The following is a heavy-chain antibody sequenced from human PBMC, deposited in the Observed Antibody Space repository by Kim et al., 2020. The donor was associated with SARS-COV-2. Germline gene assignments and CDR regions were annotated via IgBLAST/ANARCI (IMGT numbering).Heavy chain of an antibody. CDR2: ISTYNDNT. J-gene: IGHJ4*02. CDR3: ARRQVTTLSDAFDY. Sequence: GESLKISCKASGYIFTNYGITWVRQAPGQGLEWMGWISTYNDNTKYAQNFQGRVTMTTDTSTSTVFMELGSLRSGDTAVYYCARRQVTTLSDAFDYWGQGTLVTVSS. V-gene: IGHV1-18*01. CDR1: GYIFTNYG. D-gene: IGHD2-21*02.